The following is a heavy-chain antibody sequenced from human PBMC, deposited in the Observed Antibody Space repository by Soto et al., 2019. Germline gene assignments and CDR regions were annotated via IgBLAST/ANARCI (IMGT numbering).Heavy chain of an antibody. V-gene: IGHV1-3*01. CDR3: ATDPHYYDTTGYCLDN. D-gene: IGHD3-22*01. CDR1: GYTLTSFA. CDR2: INPDNGHT. Sequence: QVQLVQSGAEVKKPGASVKVSCKASGYTLTSFAIHWVRQAPGQRPEWMGWINPDNGHTRYSQKFQGRVTITRDTSASAAYMELSSLRSDDTAVYYCATDPHYYDTTGYCLDNWGQGTLVTVSS. J-gene: IGHJ4*02.